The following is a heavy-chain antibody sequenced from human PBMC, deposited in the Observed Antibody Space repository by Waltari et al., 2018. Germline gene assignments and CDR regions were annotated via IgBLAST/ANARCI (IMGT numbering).Heavy chain of an antibody. D-gene: IGHD4-17*01. Sequence: QVQLQESGPGQLKPSETLSLTCSVSGYSIRDGYFWGWIRLPPGKGLEWIGSIKHKGNTDCNPSLKSRVTLSLDTSKNQFALTLTSVTAADTALYYCARDLYGGNAAEYFDPWGQGTLLTVSS. J-gene: IGHJ4*02. CDR3: ARDLYGGNAAEYFDP. CDR1: GYSIRDGYF. V-gene: IGHV4-38-2*02. CDR2: IKHKGNT.